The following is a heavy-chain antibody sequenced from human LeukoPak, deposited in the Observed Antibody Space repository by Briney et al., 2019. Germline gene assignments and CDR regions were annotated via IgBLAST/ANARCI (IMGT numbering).Heavy chain of an antibody. CDR1: RFTFSDYL. V-gene: IGHV3-11*05. Sequence: GGSLRLSCAASRFTFSDYLMTWLHQAPGKGLEWVSYISSSSTNTNYADSVKGRFTISRDNAKNSLSLQKNSLRAEDRAVYYCARGTPQTYCTGPSCYVNRFDPWGQGTLVIVSS. D-gene: IGHD2-2*01. CDR3: ARGTPQTYCTGPSCYVNRFDP. CDR2: ISSSSTNT. J-gene: IGHJ5*02.